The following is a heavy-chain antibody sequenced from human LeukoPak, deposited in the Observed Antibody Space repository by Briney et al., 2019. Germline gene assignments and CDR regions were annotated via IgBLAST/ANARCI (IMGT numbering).Heavy chain of an antibody. CDR2: FDPEDGET. D-gene: IGHD2-21*02. V-gene: IGHV1-24*01. CDR3: ARARRVTAIQVDFQH. J-gene: IGHJ1*01. CDR1: GYTLTELS. Sequence: GASVKVSCKVSGYTLTELSMFWVRQAPGKGLEWMGSFDPEDGETVYAQKFQGRVTMTRNTSISTAYMELSSLRSEDTAVYYCARARRVTAIQVDFQHWGQGTLVIVSS.